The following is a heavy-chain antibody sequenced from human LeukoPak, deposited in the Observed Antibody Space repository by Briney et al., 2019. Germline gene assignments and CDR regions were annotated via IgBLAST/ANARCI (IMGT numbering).Heavy chain of an antibody. J-gene: IGHJ3*02. CDR2: IYPGDSDT. D-gene: IGHD3-22*01. CDR3: ARQDYYDSSGYLTDVFDI. CDR1: GYSITSYW. Sequence: HGESLKTSCKGSGYSITSYWIGWVRQMPGKGLEWMGIIYPGDSDTRYSPSFQGQVTISADKSISTAYLQWSSLKASDTAMYYCARQDYYDSSGYLTDVFDIWGQGTMVTVSS. V-gene: IGHV5-51*01.